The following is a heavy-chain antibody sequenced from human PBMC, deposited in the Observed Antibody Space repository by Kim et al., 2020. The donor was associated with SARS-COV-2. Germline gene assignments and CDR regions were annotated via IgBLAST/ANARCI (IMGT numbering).Heavy chain of an antibody. D-gene: IGHD2-15*01. Sequence: SETLSLTCTVSGGSISSSSYYWGWIRQPPGKGLEWIGSIYYSGSTYYNPSLKSRVTISVDTSKNQFSLKLSSVTAADTAVYYCASIVGGSWIDYWGQGTPGHRLL. CDR3: ASIVGGSWIDY. J-gene: IGHJ4*02. CDR2: IYYSGST. CDR1: GGSISSSSYY. V-gene: IGHV4-39*01.